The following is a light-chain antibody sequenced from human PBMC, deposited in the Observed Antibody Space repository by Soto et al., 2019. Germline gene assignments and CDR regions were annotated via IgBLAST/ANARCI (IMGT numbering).Light chain of an antibody. Sequence: QSALTQPASVSGSPGQSITISCTGTSSDVGGYNLVSRYQQHPGKAPKLMIYEGIKRPSGVSDRFSGSKSGNTASLTISGLQAEDEADYYCSSYARAKYVFGTGTKVTVL. V-gene: IGLV2-23*01. J-gene: IGLJ1*01. CDR1: SSDVGGYNL. CDR2: EGI. CDR3: SSYARAKYV.